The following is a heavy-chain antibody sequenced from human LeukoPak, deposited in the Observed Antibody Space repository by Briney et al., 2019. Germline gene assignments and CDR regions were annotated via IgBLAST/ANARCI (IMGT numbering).Heavy chain of an antibody. J-gene: IGHJ4*02. D-gene: IGHD3-10*01. CDR1: GGSISSYY. V-gene: IGHV4-59*01. CDR2: IYYSGST. Sequence: PSETLSLTCTVSGGSISSYYLSWIRQPPGKGLEWIGYIYYSGSTNYNPSLKSRVTISVDTSKNQSSLKLSSVTAADTAVYYCARWSFGVIDYWGQGSLVTVSS. CDR3: ARWSFGVIDY.